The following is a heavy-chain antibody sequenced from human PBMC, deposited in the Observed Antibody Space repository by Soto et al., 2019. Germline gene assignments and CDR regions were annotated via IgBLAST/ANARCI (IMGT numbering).Heavy chain of an antibody. CDR3: ARLGDSSSWFDYYYYYMDV. CDR1: GGSISSSSYY. Sequence: SETLSLTCPVSGGSISSSSYYWGWIRQPPGKGLEWIGSIYYSGSTYYNPSLKSRDTISVDTSKNQFSLKLSSVTAADTAVYYCARLGDSSSWFDYYYYYMDVWGKGTTVTVSS. J-gene: IGHJ6*03. CDR2: IYYSGST. D-gene: IGHD6-13*01. V-gene: IGHV4-39*01.